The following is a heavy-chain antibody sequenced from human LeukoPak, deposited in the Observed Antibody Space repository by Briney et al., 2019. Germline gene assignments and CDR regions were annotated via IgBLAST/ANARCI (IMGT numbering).Heavy chain of an antibody. J-gene: IGHJ4*02. CDR3: ARDLGPSGSSTSCGY. Sequence: GGSLRLSCAASGFTFSSYGSSYGMHWVRQAPGKGLEWVAVMWYDGSNKYYAGSVKGRFTISRDKSKNTLYLQMNSLRAEDTAVYYCARDLGPSGSSTSCGYWGQGTLVTVSS. V-gene: IGHV3-33*01. CDR1: GFTFSSYGSSYG. CDR2: MWYDGSNK. D-gene: IGHD1-26*01.